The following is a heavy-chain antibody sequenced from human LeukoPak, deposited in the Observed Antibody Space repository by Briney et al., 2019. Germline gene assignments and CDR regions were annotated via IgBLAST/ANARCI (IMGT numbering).Heavy chain of an antibody. CDR3: TTDPTLVGATRGFDY. D-gene: IGHD1-26*01. CDR2: IKSKTDGGTT. CDR1: GFTFSSYS. V-gene: IGHV3-15*01. Sequence: SGGSLRLSCAASGFTFSSYSMNWVRQAPGKGLEWVGRIKSKTDGGTTDYAAPVKGRFTISRDDSKNTLYLQMNSLKTEDTAVYYCTTDPTLVGATRGFDYWGQGTLVTVSS. J-gene: IGHJ4*02.